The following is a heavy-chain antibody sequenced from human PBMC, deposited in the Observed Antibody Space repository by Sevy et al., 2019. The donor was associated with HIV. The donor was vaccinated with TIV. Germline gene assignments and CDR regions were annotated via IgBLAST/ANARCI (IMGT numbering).Heavy chain of an antibody. CDR1: GFTFSNYS. D-gene: IGHD2-8*01. Sequence: GGSLRLSCAASGFTFSNYSISWVRQPPGKGLEWVSTLSFGCGEINHADSVKGRFTISRDNSKNSLYLQMNNLRAEDTAVYYCAREGCTKPHDYWGQGTLVTVSS. CDR3: AREGCTKPHDY. CDR2: LSFGCGEI. V-gene: IGHV3-23*01. J-gene: IGHJ4*02.